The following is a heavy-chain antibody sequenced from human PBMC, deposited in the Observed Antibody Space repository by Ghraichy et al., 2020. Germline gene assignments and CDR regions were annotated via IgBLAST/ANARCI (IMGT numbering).Heavy chain of an antibody. CDR3: ARDFRAYCSGGSCYATPYVAFDI. CDR1: GGTFSSYA. Sequence: SVKVSCKASGGTFSSYAISWVRQAPGQGLEWMGGIIPIFGTANYAQKFQGRVTITADKSTSTAYMELSSLRSEDTAVYYCARDFRAYCSGGSCYATPYVAFDIWGQGTMVTVSS. D-gene: IGHD2-15*01. CDR2: IIPIFGTA. V-gene: IGHV1-69*06. J-gene: IGHJ3*02.